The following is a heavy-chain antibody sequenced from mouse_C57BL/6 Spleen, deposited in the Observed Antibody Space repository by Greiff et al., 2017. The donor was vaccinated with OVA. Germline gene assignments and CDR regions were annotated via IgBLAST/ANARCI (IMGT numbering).Heavy chain of an antibody. Sequence: EVKLMESEGGLVQPGSSMKLSCTASGFTFSDYYMAWVRQVPEKGLEWVANINYDGSSTYYLDSLKSRFIISRDNAKNILYLQMSSLKSEDTATYYCARDLTGTGWYFDVWGTGTTVTVSS. J-gene: IGHJ1*03. CDR3: ARDLTGTGWYFDV. CDR2: INYDGSST. D-gene: IGHD4-1*01. V-gene: IGHV5-16*01. CDR1: GFTFSDYY.